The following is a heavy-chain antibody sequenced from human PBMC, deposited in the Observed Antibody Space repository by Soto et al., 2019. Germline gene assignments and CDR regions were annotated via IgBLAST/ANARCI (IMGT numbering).Heavy chain of an antibody. D-gene: IGHD3-10*01. CDR1: GFTFSTFG. J-gene: IGHJ4*02. CDR2: IWFGGNTD. CDR3: ARAAPGDLLGEWFFDF. Sequence: GGSLRLSCAASGFTFSTFGFHWVRQAPGKGLEWVAIIWFGGNTDLYADSVKGRFSISRDDSRNTLYLQMNSLRTDDTAVYFCARAAPGDLLGEWFFDFWGQGALVTVSS. V-gene: IGHV3-33*01.